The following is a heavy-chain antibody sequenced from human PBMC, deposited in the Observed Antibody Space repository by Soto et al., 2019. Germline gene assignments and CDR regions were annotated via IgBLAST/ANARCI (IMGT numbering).Heavy chain of an antibody. CDR3: ARDGGPSYFDY. V-gene: IGHV1-46*01. J-gene: IGHJ4*02. CDR1: GYTFTNYF. Sequence: RASVKVSCKTSGYTFTNYFMHWVRQAPGQGLEWMGIINPSGGSPTYAQKFQGRLTMTSDTSTSTVYMELSSLRSEDTAIYYCARDGGPSYFDYWGQGTLVTVSS. D-gene: IGHD3-16*01. CDR2: INPSGGSP.